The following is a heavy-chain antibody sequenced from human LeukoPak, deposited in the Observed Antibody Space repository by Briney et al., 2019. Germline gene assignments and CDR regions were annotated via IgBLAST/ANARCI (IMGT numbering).Heavy chain of an antibody. J-gene: IGHJ6*03. Sequence: GASVKVSCKASGYTFTSYGISWVRQAPGQGLEWMGWISAYNGNTNYAQKLQGRVTMTTDTLTSTAYMELRSLRSDDTAVYYCASLTACSGGSCYPYYYYMDVWGKGTTVTVSS. CDR2: ISAYNGNT. CDR1: GYTFTSYG. D-gene: IGHD2-15*01. CDR3: ASLTACSGGSCYPYYYYMDV. V-gene: IGHV1-18*01.